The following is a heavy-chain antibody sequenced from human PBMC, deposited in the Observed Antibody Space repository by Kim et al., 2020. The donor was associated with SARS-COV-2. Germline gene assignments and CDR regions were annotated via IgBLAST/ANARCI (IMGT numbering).Heavy chain of an antibody. D-gene: IGHD2-2*01. CDR3: ARDSYCSSTSCSGGANDY. Sequence: KGRFTISRDNAKNSLYLQMNSLRAEDTAVYYCARDSYCSSTSCSGGANDYWGQGTLVTVSS. J-gene: IGHJ4*02. V-gene: IGHV3-11*06.